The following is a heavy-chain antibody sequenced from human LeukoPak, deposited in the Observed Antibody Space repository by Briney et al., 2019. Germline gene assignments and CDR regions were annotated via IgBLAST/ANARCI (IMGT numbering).Heavy chain of an antibody. CDR3: ARGYCSGGNCYYGY. CDR2: ISYDGSNK. CDR1: GFTFSSYG. J-gene: IGHJ4*02. D-gene: IGHD2-15*01. V-gene: IGHV3-30*03. Sequence: GGSLRLSCAASGFTFSSYGMHWVRQAPGKGLEWVAVISYDGSNKYYADSVKGRFTISRDNSKNTLYLQMNSLRAEDTAVYYCARGYCSGGNCYYGYWGQGTLVTVSS.